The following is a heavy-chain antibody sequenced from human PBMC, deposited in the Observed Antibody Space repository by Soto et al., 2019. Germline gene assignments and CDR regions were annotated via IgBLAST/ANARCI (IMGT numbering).Heavy chain of an antibody. CDR3: AKDSISYNGIYDAFDV. D-gene: IGHD3-3*02. Sequence: GGSLRLSCEASVLTFSNYAMAWVRQTPGEGPEWVSTIGGGDDIFYAESVQGRFIISRDDSRSTMYLQMDNLRVEDTAIYFCAKDSISYNGIYDAFDVWGQGTVVTVSS. CDR1: VLTFSNYA. J-gene: IGHJ3*01. V-gene: IGHV3-23*01. CDR2: IGGGDDI.